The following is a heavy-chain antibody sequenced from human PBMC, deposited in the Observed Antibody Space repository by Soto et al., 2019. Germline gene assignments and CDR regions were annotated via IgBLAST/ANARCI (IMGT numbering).Heavy chain of an antibody. V-gene: IGHV6-1*01. J-gene: IGHJ5*02. CDR1: GDSVSSNSAA. Sequence: QVQLQQSGPGLLKPSQTLSLTCAISGDSVSSNSAAWNWIRQSPSRGLEWLGRTYYRSKWYYDYAVSVKSRITINPDTSKNQYSLQLNSVTPEDTAVYYCARGATDMFSSSWFFRSWGQGTLVTVSS. CDR3: ARGATDMFSSSWFFRS. CDR2: TYYRSKWYY. D-gene: IGHD6-13*01.